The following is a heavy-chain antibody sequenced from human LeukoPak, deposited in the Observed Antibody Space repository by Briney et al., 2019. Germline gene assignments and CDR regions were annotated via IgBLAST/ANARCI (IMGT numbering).Heavy chain of an antibody. V-gene: IGHV1-46*01. J-gene: IGHJ4*02. CDR1: GYTFTSYY. CDR2: INPSGGST. CDR3: ARDRSRDGYNWAFDY. D-gene: IGHD5-24*01. Sequence: ASVKVFCKASGYTFTSYYMHWVRQAPGQGLEWLGIINPSGGSTSYAQKFQGRVTMTRDMSTSTVYMELSSLRSEDTAVYYCARDRSRDGYNWAFDYWGQGTLVTVSS.